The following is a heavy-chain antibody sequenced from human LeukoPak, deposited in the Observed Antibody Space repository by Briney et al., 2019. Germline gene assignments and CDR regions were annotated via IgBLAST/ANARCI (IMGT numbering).Heavy chain of an antibody. D-gene: IGHD2-21*02. CDR1: GGSFSGYY. CDR3: ARGVEIVVVTAIVVDYFDY. V-gene: IGHV4-34*01. J-gene: IGHJ4*02. Sequence: SETLSLTCAVYGGSFSGYYWSWIRQPPGKGLEWIGEINHSGSTNYNPSLKSRVTISVDTSKNQFSLKLSSVTAADTAVYYCARGVEIVVVTAIVVDYFDYWGQGTLVTVSS. CDR2: INHSGST.